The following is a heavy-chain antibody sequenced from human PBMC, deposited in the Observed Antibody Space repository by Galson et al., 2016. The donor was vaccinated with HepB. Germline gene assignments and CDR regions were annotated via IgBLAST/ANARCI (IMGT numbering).Heavy chain of an antibody. J-gene: IGHJ4*02. D-gene: IGHD6-13*01. Sequence: SLRLSCAASGFTLSSYGMHWVRQAPGKGLEWVAVIWYDGSNKYYGDSVKGRFTISRDNSKNTLYLQMNSLRAEDTAVYYCAREFKIAAPGVLDYWGQGTLVTVSS. CDR2: IWYDGSNK. CDR3: AREFKIAAPGVLDY. CDR1: GFTLSSYG. V-gene: IGHV3-33*01.